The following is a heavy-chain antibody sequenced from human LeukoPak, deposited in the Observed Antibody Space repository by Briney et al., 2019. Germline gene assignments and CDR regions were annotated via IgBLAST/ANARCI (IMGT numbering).Heavy chain of an antibody. V-gene: IGHV1-46*01. Sequence: ASVKVSCKASGYTFTNYYMHWVRQAPAQGLEWMGIINPSGGSTNYAQKFQGRVTMTRDTSTSTVYMELSSLRSEDTAVYYCARDESISILWWWGQGTLVTVSS. CDR1: GYTFTNYY. D-gene: IGHD2-21*01. CDR3: ARDESISILWW. CDR2: INPSGGST. J-gene: IGHJ1*01.